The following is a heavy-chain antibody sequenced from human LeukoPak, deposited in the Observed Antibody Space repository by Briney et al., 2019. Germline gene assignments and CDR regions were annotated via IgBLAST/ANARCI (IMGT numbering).Heavy chain of an antibody. CDR3: ARGKRDYGYYFDY. CDR2: IYYSGST. Sequence: SETLSLTCTVSGGSISSYYWSWIRQPPGQGLEWIGYIYYSGSTNYNPSLKSRVTISVDTSKNQFSLKLSSVTAADTAVYYCARGKRDYGYYFDYWGQGTLVTVSS. V-gene: IGHV4-59*01. J-gene: IGHJ4*02. D-gene: IGHD4-17*01. CDR1: GGSISSYY.